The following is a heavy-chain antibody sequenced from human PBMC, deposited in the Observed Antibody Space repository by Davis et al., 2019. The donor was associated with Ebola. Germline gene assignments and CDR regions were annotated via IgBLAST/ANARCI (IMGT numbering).Heavy chain of an antibody. CDR1: GFTFSSHS. J-gene: IGHJ3*02. CDR3: AKYPGTTAFDI. D-gene: IGHD1-7*01. Sequence: GESLKISCAASGFTFSSHSMNWVRQAPGEGLEWVASISTTSTYIYYADSVKGRFTISRDNSKNTLYLQMNSLRAEDTAVYYCAKYPGTTAFDIWGQGTMVTVSS. V-gene: IGHV3-21*01. CDR2: ISTTSTYI.